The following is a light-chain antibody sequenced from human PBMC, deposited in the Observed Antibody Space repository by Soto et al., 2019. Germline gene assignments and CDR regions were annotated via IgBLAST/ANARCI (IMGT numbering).Light chain of an antibody. CDR2: AAS. Sequence: AIRMTQSPSSLSASTGDRVTITCRANQGISSYLAWYQQKPGKAPKLLIYAASTLQSGVPSRFSGSGSGTDFTLTISCLQSEDFATYYCQQYYSYPPPTFGPGTKVDIK. CDR1: QGISSY. V-gene: IGKV1-8*01. J-gene: IGKJ3*01. CDR3: QQYYSYPPPT.